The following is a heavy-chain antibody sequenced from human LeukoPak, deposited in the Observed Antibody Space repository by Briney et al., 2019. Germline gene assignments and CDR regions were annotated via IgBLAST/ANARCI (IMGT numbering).Heavy chain of an antibody. CDR2: VYPGDSYT. J-gene: IGHJ6*02. Sequence: GESLKISCKGSGXSFNNYWIGWVRQMPGKGLEWMGIVYPGDSYTRYSPSFQGQVTISADKSISTAYLQWSSLKASDSAMYYCAVTLGVRGVTPYSIDVWGQGTTVTVSS. V-gene: IGHV5-51*01. CDR3: AVTLGVRGVTPYSIDV. D-gene: IGHD3-10*01. CDR1: GXSFNNYW.